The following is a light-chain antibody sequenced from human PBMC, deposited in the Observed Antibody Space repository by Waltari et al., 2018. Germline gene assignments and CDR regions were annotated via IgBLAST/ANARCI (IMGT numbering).Light chain of an antibody. V-gene: IGKV1-5*03. Sequence: DIQMTQSPYTLSASVGDRVIITCRASQSISNWLAWYQQKPGKAPKLLIYKASSLESGVPSRFSVSGSGTVFTLTISSLQPDDFATYYCQQYNSYSLLSVGGGTKVEIK. CDR1: QSISNW. CDR2: KAS. CDR3: QQYNSYSLLS. J-gene: IGKJ4*01.